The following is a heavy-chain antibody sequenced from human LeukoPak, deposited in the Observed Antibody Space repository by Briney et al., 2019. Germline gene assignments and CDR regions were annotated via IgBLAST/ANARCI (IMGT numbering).Heavy chain of an antibody. V-gene: IGHV3-66*02. D-gene: IGHD3-22*01. Sequence: GGSLRLSCAASGFSVNYNYMSWVRQAPGKGLEWVSVLYSSGSTYYADSVKGRFSISRDNSKNTLYLQMNSLRTEDTAVYYCARGSGQAPYYSDSSGYDYWGQGTLVTVSS. J-gene: IGHJ4*02. CDR3: ARGSGQAPYYSDSSGYDY. CDR1: GFSVNYNY. CDR2: LYSSGST.